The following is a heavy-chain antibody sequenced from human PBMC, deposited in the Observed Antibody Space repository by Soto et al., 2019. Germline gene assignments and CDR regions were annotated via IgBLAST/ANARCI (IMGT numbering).Heavy chain of an antibody. CDR3: ARDKRGAGMDV. J-gene: IGHJ6*02. CDR1: GGSISSYY. V-gene: IGHV4-59*01. CDR2: IYYSGST. Sequence: SETLSLTCTVSGGSISSYYWSWIRQPPGKGLEWIGYIYYSGSTNYNPSLKSRVTISVDTSKXXFXXXXXXXTAADTAVYYCARDKRGAGMDVWGQGTTVTVS.